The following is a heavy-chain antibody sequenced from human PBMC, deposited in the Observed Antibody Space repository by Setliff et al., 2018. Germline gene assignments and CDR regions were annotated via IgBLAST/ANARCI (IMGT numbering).Heavy chain of an antibody. CDR2: IIPIFGTA. CDR1: GGTFSSYA. J-gene: IGHJ4*02. CDR3: ATSWHASSSGGYYFDY. V-gene: IGHV1-69*13. D-gene: IGHD6-6*01. Sequence: SVKVSCKASGGTFSSYAISWVRQAPGQGLEWMGGIIPIFGTANYAQKFQARVTITADASTNTAYLELSSLRPEDTAVYYCATSWHASSSGGYYFDYWGQGTLVTVSS.